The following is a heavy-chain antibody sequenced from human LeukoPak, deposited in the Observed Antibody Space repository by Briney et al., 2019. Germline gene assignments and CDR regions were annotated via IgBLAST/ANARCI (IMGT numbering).Heavy chain of an antibody. Sequence: SGTLSLTCAVSGGSISSSNWWSWVRQPPGKGLEWIGEIYHSGSTNYNPSLKSRVTISVDKSKNQFSLKLSSVTAADTAVYYCARGNGLRNYYDSSGYYIFGYWGQGTLVTVSS. CDR3: ARGNGLRNYYDSSGYYIFGY. V-gene: IGHV4-4*02. CDR2: IYHSGST. CDR1: GGSISSSNW. D-gene: IGHD3-22*01. J-gene: IGHJ4*02.